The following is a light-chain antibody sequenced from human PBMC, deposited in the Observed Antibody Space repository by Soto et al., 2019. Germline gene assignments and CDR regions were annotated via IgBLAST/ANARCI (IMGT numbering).Light chain of an antibody. J-gene: IGLJ1*01. CDR1: SSDVGGYNF. Sequence: QSALTQPASVSGSAGQSITISCTGTSSDVGGYNFVSWYQQHPGKAPKLMIHEVSNRPSGVSNRFSASKSGNTASLTISGLQAEDEADYYCSSFTSNSTLVFGTGTKVTVL. V-gene: IGLV2-14*01. CDR2: EVS. CDR3: SSFTSNSTLV.